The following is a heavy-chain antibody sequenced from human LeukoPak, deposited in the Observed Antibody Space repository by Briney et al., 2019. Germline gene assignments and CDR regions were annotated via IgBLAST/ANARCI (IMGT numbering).Heavy chain of an antibody. D-gene: IGHD2-15*01. CDR1: GGSISSYY. CDR2: IYYSGST. Sequence: SETLSLTCTVSGGSISSYYWSWIRQPPGKGLEWIGYIYYSGSTNYNPSLKSRVTISVDTSKNQFSLKLSSVTAADTAVYYCARGPPRYCSGGSCYSNYYYGMDVWGQGTTVTVSS. V-gene: IGHV4-59*12. J-gene: IGHJ6*02. CDR3: ARGPPRYCSGGSCYSNYYYGMDV.